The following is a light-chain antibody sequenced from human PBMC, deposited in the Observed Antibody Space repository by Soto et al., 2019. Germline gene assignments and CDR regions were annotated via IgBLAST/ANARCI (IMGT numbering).Light chain of an antibody. CDR1: QSLLHSNGYNY. Sequence: DIVMTQSPLSLPVTPGEPASISCRSSQSLLHSNGYNYLDWYLQKPGQSPQLLIYLGSNRASGVXDXXSGSGSGTDFTLKISRVEAEDVGVYYCMQALHTPRTFGQGTKVEIK. V-gene: IGKV2-28*01. J-gene: IGKJ1*01. CDR3: MQALHTPRT. CDR2: LGS.